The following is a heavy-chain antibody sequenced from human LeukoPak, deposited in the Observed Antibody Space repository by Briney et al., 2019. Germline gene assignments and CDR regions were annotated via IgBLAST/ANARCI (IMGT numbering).Heavy chain of an antibody. Sequence: PSETLSLTCTVSGGSISSSSYYWGWIRQPPGKGLEWIGSIYYSGSTYYNPSLKSRVIISVDTSKNQFSLKLSSVTAADTAVYYCARHLYCTNGVCSFDYWGQGTLVTVSS. CDR3: ARHLYCTNGVCSFDY. CDR1: GGSISSSSYY. J-gene: IGHJ4*02. D-gene: IGHD2-8*01. CDR2: IYYSGST. V-gene: IGHV4-39*01.